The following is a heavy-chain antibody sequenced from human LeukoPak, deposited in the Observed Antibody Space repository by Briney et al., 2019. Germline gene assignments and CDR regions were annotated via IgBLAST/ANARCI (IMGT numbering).Heavy chain of an antibody. Sequence: WETLSLTCTVSGDSISSYFWSWIRQPPGKGLEWIGSIHYTGRTNYNPSLKSRVTISVDTTTNQFSLKLSSVTAADTAVYYCARRVIESAVISERNWFDPWGQGTLVTVSS. D-gene: IGHD3-3*02. CDR3: ARRVIESAVISERNWFDP. J-gene: IGHJ5*02. CDR2: IHYTGRT. CDR1: GDSISSYF. V-gene: IGHV4-59*08.